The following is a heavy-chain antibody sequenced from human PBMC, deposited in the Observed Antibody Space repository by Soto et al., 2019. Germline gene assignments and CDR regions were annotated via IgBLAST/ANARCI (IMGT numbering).Heavy chain of an antibody. Sequence: RASVKVSCKASGYTFTSYAMHWVRQAPGQRLEWVGWINAGNGNTKYSQKFQGRVTITRDTSASTAYMELSSLRSEDTAVYYCARGAGYGDYLFDYWGQGTLVTVSS. J-gene: IGHJ4*02. CDR1: GYTFTSYA. CDR3: ARGAGYGDYLFDY. D-gene: IGHD4-17*01. CDR2: INAGNGNT. V-gene: IGHV1-3*01.